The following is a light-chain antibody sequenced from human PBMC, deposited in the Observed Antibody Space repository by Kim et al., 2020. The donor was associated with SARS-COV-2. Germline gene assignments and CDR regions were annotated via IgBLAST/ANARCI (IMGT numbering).Light chain of an antibody. CDR2: DVT. CDR3: CSYAGSPPYV. J-gene: IGLJ1*01. V-gene: IGLV2-11*01. Sequence: QSVVTQPRSVSGSPGQSVTISCTGTSSDVGGYDYVSWYQQHPGKAPKLIIFDVTKRPSGVPDRFSASKSGNTASLTISGLQAEDEADYYCCSYAGSPPYVFGSGTKVTVL. CDR1: SSDVGGYDY.